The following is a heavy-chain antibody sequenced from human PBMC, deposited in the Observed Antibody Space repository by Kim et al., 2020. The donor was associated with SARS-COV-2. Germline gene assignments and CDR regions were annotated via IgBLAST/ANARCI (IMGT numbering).Heavy chain of an antibody. D-gene: IGHD2-2*01. J-gene: IGHJ6*02. CDR1: GYTFTNHG. V-gene: IGHV7-4-1*01. Sequence: ASVKVSCKASGYTFTNHGIHWVRQAPGQGLEWMGWINTDTGNPTFGQGLRGRFVFSLDTSVTTAYLKIGSLKTDDTAFYYCARGSRNSYGLDVWGQGTAVTVSS. CDR2: INTDTGNP. CDR3: ARGSRNSYGLDV.